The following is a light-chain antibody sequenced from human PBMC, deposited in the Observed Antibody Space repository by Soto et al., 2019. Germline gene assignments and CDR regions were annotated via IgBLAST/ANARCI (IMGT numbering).Light chain of an antibody. CDR1: QSVSIL. Sequence: EIVMAQSPGTLSVSPGERATLSCRASQSVSILLAWYQQKPGQAPRLLIYDASNRATGIPARFSGSGSGTDFTLTISSLEPEDFAVYYCQQRSNWPPITFGQGTRLEIK. V-gene: IGKV3-11*01. CDR2: DAS. J-gene: IGKJ5*01. CDR3: QQRSNWPPIT.